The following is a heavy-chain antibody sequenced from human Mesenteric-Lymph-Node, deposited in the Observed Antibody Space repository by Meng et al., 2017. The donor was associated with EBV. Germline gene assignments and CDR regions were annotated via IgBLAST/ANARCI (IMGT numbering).Heavy chain of an antibody. V-gene: IGHV4-34*01. Sequence: SGPGLLKPSQTLSLTCTVSGGSFSGYHWSWIRQPPGKGLEYIGEISQSGDTTYNPSLKSRVTISVDRSRNQFSLKMASVTAADTAVYYCARGAIFGIVITYFDYWSQGTLVTVSS. J-gene: IGHJ4*02. CDR1: GGSFSGYH. D-gene: IGHD3-3*02. CDR3: ARGAIFGIVITYFDY. CDR2: ISQSGDT.